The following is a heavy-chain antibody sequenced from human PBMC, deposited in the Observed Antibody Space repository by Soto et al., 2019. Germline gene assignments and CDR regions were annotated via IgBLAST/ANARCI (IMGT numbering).Heavy chain of an antibody. CDR2: INPNSGGT. CDR3: ARDLDGSAFDY. J-gene: IGHJ4*02. Sequence: ASVKVSCKASGYTFTGNYMHWVRQAPGQGLEWMGWINPNSGGTNYAQKFQGWVTMTRDTSISTAYMELSRLRSDDTAVYYCARDLDGSAFDYWGQGTLVTVCS. V-gene: IGHV1-2*04. D-gene: IGHD3-10*01. CDR1: GYTFTGNY.